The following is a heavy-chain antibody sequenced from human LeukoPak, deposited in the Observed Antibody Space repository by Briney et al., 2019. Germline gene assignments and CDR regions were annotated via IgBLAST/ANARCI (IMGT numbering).Heavy chain of an antibody. J-gene: IGHJ3*02. CDR2: ISYDGSNK. D-gene: IGHD3-9*01. CDR3: ANEPPWGDIPDSWDAFDI. CDR1: GFTFSSYG. V-gene: IGHV3-30*18. Sequence: GGSLRLSCAASGFTFSSYGMHWVRQAPGKGLEWVAVISYDGSNKYYADTVKVRFTISRDNSKNTLYLQMNSLRAEDTAVYYCANEPPWGDIPDSWDAFDIWGQGTMVTVSS.